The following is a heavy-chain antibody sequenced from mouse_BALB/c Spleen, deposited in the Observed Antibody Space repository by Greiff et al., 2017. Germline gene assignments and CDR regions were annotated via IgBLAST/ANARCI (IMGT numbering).Heavy chain of an antibody. CDR1: GYSITSDYA. V-gene: IGHV3-2*02. J-gene: IGHJ4*01. Sequence: EVKLMESGPGLVKPSQSLSLTCTVTGYSITSDYAWNWIRQFPGNKLEWMGYISYSGSTSYNPSLKSRISITRDTSKNQFFLQLNSVTTEDTATYYCATYDYDERAMDYWGQGTSVTVSS. CDR3: ATYDYDERAMDY. D-gene: IGHD2-4*01. CDR2: ISYSGST.